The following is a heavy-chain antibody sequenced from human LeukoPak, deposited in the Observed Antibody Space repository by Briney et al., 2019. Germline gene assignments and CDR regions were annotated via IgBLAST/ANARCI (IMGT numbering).Heavy chain of an antibody. CDR2: INPNSGGT. J-gene: IGHJ4*02. CDR1: GYTFTGYY. D-gene: IGHD6-13*01. Sequence: GASVKVSCKASGYTFTGYYMHWVRQAPGQGLEWMGWINPNSGGTNYAQKFQGRATMTRDTSISTAYMELSRLRSDDTAVYYCAREGQSWYIERGVDYWGQGTLVTVSS. CDR3: AREGQSWYIERGVDY. V-gene: IGHV1-2*02.